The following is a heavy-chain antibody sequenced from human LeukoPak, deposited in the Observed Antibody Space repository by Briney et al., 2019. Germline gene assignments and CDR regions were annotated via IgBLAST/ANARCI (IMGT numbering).Heavy chain of an antibody. CDR1: GGSISSSSYY. V-gene: IGHV4-39*07. D-gene: IGHD2-2*03. CDR3: ARVMDIVVVPAAIYNYRTGYYFDY. Sequence: PSETLSLTCTVSGGSISSSSYYWGWIRQPPGKGLEWIGGIYYSGSTYYNPSLKSRVTISVDTSKNQFSLKLSSVTAADTAVYYCARVMDIVVVPAAIYNYRTGYYFDYWGQGTLVTVSS. J-gene: IGHJ4*02. CDR2: IYYSGST.